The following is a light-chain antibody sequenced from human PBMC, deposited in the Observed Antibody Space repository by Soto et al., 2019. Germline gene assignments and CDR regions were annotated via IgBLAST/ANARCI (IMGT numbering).Light chain of an antibody. J-gene: IGKJ1*01. CDR2: GAS. CDR1: QSFSSAY. Sequence: EIVLTQSPGTLSLSPGERATLSCRASQSFSSAYLTWYQQKPGQAPRLLIYGASTRATGVPDRFSCSGSGTHFTLTTSRLEPEDFAAYYCQHYGGSPTFGQGTKVDI. V-gene: IGKV3-20*01. CDR3: QHYGGSPT.